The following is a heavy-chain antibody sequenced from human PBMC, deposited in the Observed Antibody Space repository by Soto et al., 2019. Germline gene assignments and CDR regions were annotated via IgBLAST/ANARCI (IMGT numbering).Heavy chain of an antibody. Sequence: QVQLVQSGAEVKEPGSSVKVSCKASGGTFNNFAISWVRQAPGQGLEWMGGIIPIFGRANYAQKFLDRVTITADEFTTTAYMELTSLRSDDTAIYYCARDAYYYDGPCGVYYLDYWGQGTLVTVSS. J-gene: IGHJ4*02. CDR2: IIPIFGRA. CDR1: GGTFNNFA. V-gene: IGHV1-69*12. CDR3: ARDAYYYDGPCGVYYLDY. D-gene: IGHD3-22*01.